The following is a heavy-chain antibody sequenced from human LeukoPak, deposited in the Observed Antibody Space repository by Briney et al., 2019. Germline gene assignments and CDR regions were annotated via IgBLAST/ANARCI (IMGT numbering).Heavy chain of an antibody. Sequence: GGSLRLSCAASGFTFSRSGMQWVRQAPGKGLERVAVISYEGSNKYYATSVKGRFTISRDNSKSTLYLQMNSLRAEDTAVYYCAAAAAAGHTDLDYWGQGTLVTVSS. J-gene: IGHJ4*02. CDR2: ISYEGSNK. CDR3: AAAAAAGHTDLDY. D-gene: IGHD6-13*01. CDR1: GFTFSRSG. V-gene: IGHV3-30*03.